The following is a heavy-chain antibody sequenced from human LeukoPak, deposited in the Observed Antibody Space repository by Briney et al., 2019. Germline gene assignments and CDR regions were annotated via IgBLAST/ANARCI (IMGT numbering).Heavy chain of an antibody. D-gene: IGHD5-18*01. V-gene: IGHV3-23*01. Sequence: GGSLRLSCAASGFTFSSYAMIWVRQAPGKGLEWVSGISGSGGSTYYADSVKGRFTISRDNSKNTLYLQMNSLRAEDTAVYYCAKEKPKYNYGYYFDYWGQGTLVTVSS. CDR3: AKEKPKYNYGYYFDY. CDR2: ISGSGGST. J-gene: IGHJ4*02. CDR1: GFTFSSYA.